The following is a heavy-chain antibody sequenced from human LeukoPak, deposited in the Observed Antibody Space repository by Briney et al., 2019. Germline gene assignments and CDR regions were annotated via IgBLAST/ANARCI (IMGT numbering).Heavy chain of an antibody. Sequence: PGGSLRLSCAASGFTFSSYAMHWVRQAPGKGLEWVALIRYDGSNEYYADSVKGRFTISRDNSKNTLYVQMNSLRTEDTAVYYCAKEGEGAFDLWGQGTMVTVSS. CDR3: AKEGEGAFDL. CDR1: GFTFSSYA. V-gene: IGHV3-30*02. CDR2: IRYDGSNE. J-gene: IGHJ3*01.